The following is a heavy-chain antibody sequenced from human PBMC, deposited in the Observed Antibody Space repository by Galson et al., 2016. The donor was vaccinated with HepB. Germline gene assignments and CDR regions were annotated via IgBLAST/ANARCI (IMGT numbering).Heavy chain of an antibody. V-gene: IGHV3-73*01. J-gene: IGHJ5*02. Sequence: SLRLSCAASGFTFSDSPMHWVRQASGKGLEWVGRIRNKANSYATAYAASVKGRFTISRDDSKNTAYLQMNRLKTEDTAIYYCTTRFFTAATGARGFDPWGQGTLVTVSS. D-gene: IGHD6-13*01. CDR1: GFTFSDSP. CDR2: IRNKANSYAT. CDR3: TTRFFTAATGARGFDP.